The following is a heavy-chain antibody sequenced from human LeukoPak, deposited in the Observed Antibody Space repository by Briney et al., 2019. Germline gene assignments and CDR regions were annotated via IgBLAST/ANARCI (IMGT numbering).Heavy chain of an antibody. J-gene: IGHJ4*02. Sequence: GGSLEISCKGSGYIFTSYWIGGVRRLPGKGREGMGIIYPGDSDTRYTPSFQGQVTISADKSISTAYLQWSSLKASDTAIYYCARRSMTTVVGFDYWGQGTLVTVSS. CDR1: GYIFTSYW. CDR2: IYPGDSDT. V-gene: IGHV5-51*01. D-gene: IGHD4-23*01. CDR3: ARRSMTTVVGFDY.